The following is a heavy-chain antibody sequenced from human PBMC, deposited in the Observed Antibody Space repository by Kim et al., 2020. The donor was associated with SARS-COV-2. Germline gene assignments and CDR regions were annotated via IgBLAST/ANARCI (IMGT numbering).Heavy chain of an antibody. Sequence: GGSLRLSCAASGFTFSSYAVSWVRQAPGKGLEWVSAISGSGGSTYYADSVKGRFTISRDNSKNTLYLQMNSLRAEDTAVYYCAKDQINPIGAFDYWGQGTLVTVSS. CDR3: AKDQINPIGAFDY. V-gene: IGHV3-23*01. CDR2: ISGSGGST. CDR1: GFTFSSYA. J-gene: IGHJ4*02.